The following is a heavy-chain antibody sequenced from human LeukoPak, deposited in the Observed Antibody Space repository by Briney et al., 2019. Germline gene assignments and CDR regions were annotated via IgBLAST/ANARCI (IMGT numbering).Heavy chain of an antibody. D-gene: IGHD5-12*01. CDR3: ARSGYDSPPYYYYGMDV. V-gene: IGHV1-69*13. J-gene: IGHJ6*02. CDR1: GQSLTGYF. Sequence: SVKVSCKASGQSLTGYFIHWVRQAPGQGLEWMGGIIPIFGTANYAQKFQGRVTITADESTSTAYMELSSLRSEDTAMYYCARSGYDSPPYYYYGMDVWGQGTTVTVSS. CDR2: IIPIFGTA.